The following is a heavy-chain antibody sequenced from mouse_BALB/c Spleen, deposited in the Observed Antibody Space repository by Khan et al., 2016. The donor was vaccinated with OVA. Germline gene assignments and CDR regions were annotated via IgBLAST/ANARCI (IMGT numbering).Heavy chain of an antibody. D-gene: IGHD1-1*01. CDR3: AIRNYGSYWFFAD. V-gene: IGHV1S56*01. J-gene: IGHJ1*01. CDR2: IYPGDGRS. CDR1: GYTFINYY. Sequence: QVQLQQSGPELVKPGASVKMSCKASGYTFINYYIHWVKQRPGQGLEWIGWIYPGDGRSKYNEKLKGLNTLTADKSSSIAYMFLSSLTTEDSAIYFDAIRNYGSYWFFADWGAGTTVTVSS.